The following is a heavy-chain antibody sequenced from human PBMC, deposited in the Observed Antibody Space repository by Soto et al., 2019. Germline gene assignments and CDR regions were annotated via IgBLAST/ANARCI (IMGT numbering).Heavy chain of an antibody. Sequence: GGSLRLSCAASGFTFSSYGMHWVRQAPGKGLEWVAVIWYDGSNKYYADSVKGRFTISRDNSKNTLYLQMNSLRAEDTAVYYCARDGDYIWGSYRYGAFDIWGQGTMVTVSS. J-gene: IGHJ3*02. CDR1: GFTFSSYG. V-gene: IGHV3-33*01. D-gene: IGHD3-16*02. CDR2: IWYDGSNK. CDR3: ARDGDYIWGSYRYGAFDI.